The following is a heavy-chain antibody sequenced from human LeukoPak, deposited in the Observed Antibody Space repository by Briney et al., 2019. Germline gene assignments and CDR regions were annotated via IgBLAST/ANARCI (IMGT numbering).Heavy chain of an antibody. D-gene: IGHD6-19*01. J-gene: IGHJ6*03. CDR2: IYYSGST. V-gene: IGHV4-59*12. CDR1: GGSISSYY. CDR3: ARGAGLWAYSSGWYDVDYYYYYMDV. Sequence: SETLSLTCTVSGGSISSYYWSWIRQPPGKGLEWIGYIYYSGSTNYNPSLKSRVTISVDTSKNQFSLKLSSVTPEDTAVYYCARGAGLWAYSSGWYDVDYYYYYMDVWGKGTTVTISS.